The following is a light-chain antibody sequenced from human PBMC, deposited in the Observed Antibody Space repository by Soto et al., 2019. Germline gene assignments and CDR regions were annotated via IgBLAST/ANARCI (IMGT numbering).Light chain of an antibody. V-gene: IGKV3-20*01. CDR3: HQFGYSPRT. CDR1: QTVNSDY. Sequence: EIVLTQSPGTLSLSPGETATLSCRASQTVNSDYLAWFQQRPGQAPRLLIFATSRRATDIPDRFSGSGSGTDFTLAIRRLEPADFAVYYCHQFGYSPRTFGQGTKVDIK. CDR2: ATS. J-gene: IGKJ1*01.